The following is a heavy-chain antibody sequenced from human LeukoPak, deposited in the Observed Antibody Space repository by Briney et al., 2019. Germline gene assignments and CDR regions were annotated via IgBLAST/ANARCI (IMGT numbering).Heavy chain of an antibody. CDR2: IYYTGRT. Sequence: SETLSLTCTVSGGYISSSSYYWGWIRQPPGKGLEWTGDIYYTGRTYYNSSLKSRFTVSIDTSKNQISAKLAPVTAADTAVYYCARRRYYDSTGYLDWGQGTLITVSS. CDR3: ARRRYYDSTGYLD. CDR1: GGYISSSSYY. D-gene: IGHD3-22*01. V-gene: IGHV4-39*01. J-gene: IGHJ1*01.